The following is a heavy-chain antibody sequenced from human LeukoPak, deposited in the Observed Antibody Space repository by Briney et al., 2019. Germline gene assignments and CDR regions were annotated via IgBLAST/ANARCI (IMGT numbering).Heavy chain of an antibody. D-gene: IGHD2-15*01. J-gene: IGHJ4*02. CDR3: ARDSVDCSGGSCYHY. CDR2: IIPILGIA. Sequence: AASVKVSCKASVGTFSSYAISWVRQAPGQGLEWMGRIIPILGIANYAQKFQGRVTITADKSTSTAYMELSSLRSEDTAVYYCARDSVDCSGGSCYHYWGQGTLVTVSS. V-gene: IGHV1-69*04. CDR1: VGTFSSYA.